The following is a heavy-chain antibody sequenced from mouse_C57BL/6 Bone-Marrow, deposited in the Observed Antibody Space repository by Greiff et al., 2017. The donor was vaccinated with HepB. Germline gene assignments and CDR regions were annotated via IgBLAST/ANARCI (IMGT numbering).Heavy chain of an antibody. CDR2: IDPNSGGT. J-gene: IGHJ4*01. CDR1: GYTFTSYW. V-gene: IGHV1-72*01. Sequence: VQLQQPGAELVKPGASVKLSCKASGYTFTSYWMHWVKQRPGRGLEWIGRIDPNSGGTKYNEKFKSKATLTVDKPSSTAYMQLSSLTSEDSAVYYCATITTVPDYYAMDYWGQGTSVTVSS. D-gene: IGHD1-1*01. CDR3: ATITTVPDYYAMDY.